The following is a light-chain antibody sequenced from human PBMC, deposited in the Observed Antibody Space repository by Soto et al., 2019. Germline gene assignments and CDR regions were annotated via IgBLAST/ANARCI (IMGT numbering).Light chain of an antibody. J-gene: IGKJ1*01. CDR1: QSVSSN. Sequence: EIVMTQSPATLSVSPGERATLSCWPSQSVSSNLAWYQQKPGQAPRLLIYGASTRATGIPVRFSGSGSGTEFTLTISSLQSEDFAVYYCQQYNNWPLTFGQGTKVEIK. CDR2: GAS. CDR3: QQYNNWPLT. V-gene: IGKV3-15*01.